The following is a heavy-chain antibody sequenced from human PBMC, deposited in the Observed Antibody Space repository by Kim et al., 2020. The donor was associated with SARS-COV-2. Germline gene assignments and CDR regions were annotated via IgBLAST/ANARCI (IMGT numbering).Heavy chain of an antibody. CDR2: INHSGST. V-gene: IGHV4-34*01. D-gene: IGHD3-10*01. Sequence: SETLSLTCAVYGGSFSGYYWSWIRQPPGKGLEWIGEINHSGSTNYNPSLKSRVTISVDTSKNQFSLKLSSVTASDTAVYYCGRGGRGGLGVWGQGTTVTVSS. CDR1: GGSFSGYY. J-gene: IGHJ6*02. CDR3: GRGGRGGLGV.